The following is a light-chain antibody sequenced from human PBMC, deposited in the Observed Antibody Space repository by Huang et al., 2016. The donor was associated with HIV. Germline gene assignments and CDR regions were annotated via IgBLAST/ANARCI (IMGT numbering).Light chain of an antibody. J-gene: IGKJ1*01. CDR1: QSVSSN. Sequence: EIVMTQSPATLSVSPGERATLSCRASQSVSSNLALYQQKPVQAPRRLIYGASTRATGGPARFSGGGSGTEFSLTISSMQSEDFAAYYCQQYDSWPPWTFGQGTKVEIK. CDR3: QQYDSWPPWT. CDR2: GAS. V-gene: IGKV3-15*01.